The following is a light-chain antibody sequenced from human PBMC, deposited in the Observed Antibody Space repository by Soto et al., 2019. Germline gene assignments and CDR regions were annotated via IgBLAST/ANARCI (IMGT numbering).Light chain of an antibody. J-gene: IGKJ2*01. CDR2: GAS. V-gene: IGKV1-39*01. CDR1: QTISTY. Sequence: DLQMTQSPSSLSASVGDTVTITCRASQTISTYLSWLQQKPGQSPTLLIYGASTFQGGVPSRFSGSGSETEFTLTISSLQAEDFATYYCQQTYSFPNTFGQGTKLEI. CDR3: QQTYSFPNT.